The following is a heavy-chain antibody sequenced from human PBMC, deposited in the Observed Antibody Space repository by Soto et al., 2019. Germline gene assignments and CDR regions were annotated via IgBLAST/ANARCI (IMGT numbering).Heavy chain of an antibody. D-gene: IGHD2-15*01. V-gene: IGHV3-11*01. Sequence: GGSLRLSCAASGFTFSDYYMSWIRQAAGEGLEWVSYISSSGSTIYYADSVKGRFTISRDNAKNSLYLQMNSLRAEDTAVYYCARVLSFCSGGSCYDAKMGFDYWGQGTLVTVSS. CDR2: ISSSGSTI. CDR1: GFTFSDYY. J-gene: IGHJ4*02. CDR3: ARVLSFCSGGSCYDAKMGFDY.